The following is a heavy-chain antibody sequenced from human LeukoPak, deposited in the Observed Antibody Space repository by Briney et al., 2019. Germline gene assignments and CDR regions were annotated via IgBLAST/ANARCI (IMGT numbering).Heavy chain of an antibody. J-gene: IGHJ4*02. CDR2: IIPILGIA. CDR3: ARAEGYSSSSLFDY. V-gene: IGHV1-69*04. D-gene: IGHD6-6*01. CDR1: GGTFSSYA. Sequence: GASVKVSCKASGGTFSSYAISWVRRAPGQGLEWMGRIIPILGIANYAQKFQGRVTITADKSTSTAYMELSSLRSEDTAVYYCARAEGYSSSSLFDYWGQGTLVTVSS.